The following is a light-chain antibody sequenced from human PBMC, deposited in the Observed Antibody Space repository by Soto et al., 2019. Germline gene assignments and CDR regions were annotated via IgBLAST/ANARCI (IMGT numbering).Light chain of an antibody. CDR2: GAS. Sequence: DIQMTQSPSTLSASVGDRVTITCRASQSISSWLAWYQQKPGQAPRLLIYGASNRATGIPDRFSGSGSGTEFTLTISSLQPDDFATYYCQQYNSYRTFGQGTKVDIK. CDR1: QSISSW. CDR3: QQYNSYRT. V-gene: IGKV1-5*01. J-gene: IGKJ1*01.